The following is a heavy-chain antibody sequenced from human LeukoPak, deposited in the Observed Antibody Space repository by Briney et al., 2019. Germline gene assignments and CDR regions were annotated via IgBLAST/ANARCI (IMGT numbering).Heavy chain of an antibody. Sequence: GGSLRLSCAASGFTFSTYAMSWVRQAPGKGLEWVSTISGSGDSTFYAGSVKGRFTISRDNSKNTLYLQMNSLRAEDTAVYYCAKDEGIAAADYFDYWGQGTLVTVSS. V-gene: IGHV3-23*01. CDR2: ISGSGDST. J-gene: IGHJ4*02. CDR1: GFTFSTYA. CDR3: AKDEGIAAADYFDY. D-gene: IGHD6-13*01.